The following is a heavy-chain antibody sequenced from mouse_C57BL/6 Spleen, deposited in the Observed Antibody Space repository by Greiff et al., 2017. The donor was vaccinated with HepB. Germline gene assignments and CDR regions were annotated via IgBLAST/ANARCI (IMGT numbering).Heavy chain of an antibody. CDR1: GYTFTDYE. CDR2: IDPETGGT. J-gene: IGHJ3*01. V-gene: IGHV1-15*01. D-gene: IGHD2-3*01. CDR3: THDGYYGWFAY. Sequence: VQLQQSGAELVRPGASVTLSCKASGYTFTDYEMHWVKQTPVHGLEWIGAIDPETGGTAYNQKFKGKAILTADKSSSTAYMELRSLTSEDSAVYYCTHDGYYGWFAYWGQGTLVTVSA.